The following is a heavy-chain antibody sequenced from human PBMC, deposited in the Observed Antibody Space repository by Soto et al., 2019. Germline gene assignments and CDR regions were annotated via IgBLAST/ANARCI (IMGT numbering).Heavy chain of an antibody. J-gene: IGHJ6*02. CDR1: GSAYHNYS. D-gene: IGHD3-10*02. CDR3: ARDRVPYVYFYYGMDV. Sequence: QVRLVESGGGVVQPGWSLRLSCGASGSAYHNYSMHWVRQAPGKGLEWVAIMSMDGSNKYYADSVKGRFTISRDNSKSMLFLQVSSLRPEDTAVYFCARDRVPYVYFYYGMDVCGQGTTVTVS. V-gene: IGHV3-30-3*01. CDR2: MSMDGSNK.